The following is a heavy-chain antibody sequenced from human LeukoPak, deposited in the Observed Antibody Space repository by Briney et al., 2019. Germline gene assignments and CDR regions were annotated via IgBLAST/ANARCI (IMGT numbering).Heavy chain of an antibody. CDR1: GFTFSNYA. V-gene: IGHV3-30*01. CDR3: ARDSTYYYDSGSSGPHCFDN. D-gene: IGHD3-10*01. CDR2: ISSGGTYE. J-gene: IGHJ4*02. Sequence: GKSLRLSCAASGFTFSNYAMHWVGQAPGKGLEWVSLISSGGTYEYYADSVKGRFTISRDNSKNTLYLQLNSLRAEDTAVYYCARDSTYYYDSGSSGPHCFDNWGQGTLVTVSS.